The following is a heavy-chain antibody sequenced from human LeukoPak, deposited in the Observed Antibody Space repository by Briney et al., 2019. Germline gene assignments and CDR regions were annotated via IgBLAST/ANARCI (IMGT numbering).Heavy chain of an antibody. CDR3: ARDGRFNCMDV. CDR1: GGSISGYY. V-gene: IGHV4-59*01. CDR2: IYYIRST. J-gene: IGHJ6*02. D-gene: IGHD1-20*01. Sequence: SETLSLSCAVSGGSISGYYWSWVRQPPGKGLEWIRDIYYIRSTNYNQSLNSRVTISVDTTKNQFSMNLSSVTTADTDMYYCARDGRFNCMDVWGQGTTVTVSS.